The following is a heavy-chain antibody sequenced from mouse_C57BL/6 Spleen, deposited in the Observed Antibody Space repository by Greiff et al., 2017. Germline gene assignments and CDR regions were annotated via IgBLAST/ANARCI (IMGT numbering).Heavy chain of an antibody. V-gene: IGHV5-17*01. J-gene: IGHJ4*01. CDR2: ISSGSSTI. CDR1: GFTFSDYG. D-gene: IGHD4-1*01. CDR3: ARAGNGDEFDAMDY. Sequence: EVKLMESGGGLVKPGGSLKLSCAASGFTFSDYGMHWVRQAPEKGLEWVAYISSGSSTIYYADTVKGRFTISRDNAKNTLFLQMTSLRSEDTAMYYCARAGNGDEFDAMDYWGQGTSVTVSS.